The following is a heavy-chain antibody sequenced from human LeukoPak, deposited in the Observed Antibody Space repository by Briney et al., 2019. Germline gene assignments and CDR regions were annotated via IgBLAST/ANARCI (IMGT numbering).Heavy chain of an antibody. CDR2: IYTNGGT. CDR1: SDSISSYY. D-gene: IGHD6-19*01. CDR3: ARGVGFTKGWYSDF. J-gene: IGHJ4*02. Sequence: SETLSLTCTVSSDSISSYYWSWIRQPAGEGLEWIGRIYTNGGTNYNPSLKSRVTMSTDTSKNQFSLRLNAVTAADTAVYYCARGVGFTKGWYSDFWGQGTLVTVSS. V-gene: IGHV4-4*07.